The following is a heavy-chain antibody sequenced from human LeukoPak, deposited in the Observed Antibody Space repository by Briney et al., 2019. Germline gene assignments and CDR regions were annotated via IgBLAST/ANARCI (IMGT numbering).Heavy chain of an antibody. CDR3: GADTTADY. CDR1: GFTFSSYG. Sequence: TGGSLRLSCAASGFTFSSYGMHWVRQAPGKGVEWVASIWYDGSNKYYADSVKGRFTISRDNSKNTLYLQMNSLRAEDTAVYYCGADTTADYWGQGTLVSVSS. J-gene: IGHJ4*02. CDR2: IWYDGSNK. V-gene: IGHV3-33*01. D-gene: IGHD1-26*01.